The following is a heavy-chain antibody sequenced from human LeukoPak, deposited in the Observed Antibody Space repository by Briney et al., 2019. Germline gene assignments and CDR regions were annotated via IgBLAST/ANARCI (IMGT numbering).Heavy chain of an antibody. J-gene: IGHJ4*02. CDR3: PKDGSGLTYYFDQ. V-gene: IGHV3-30*18. D-gene: IGHD5-12*01. Sequence: GGSLRLSSAASGFSFRGYGMHWVRQTPGKGLESVTVISYDGSNQYYADSVKIRFTISRYNSKNTIYMQMQSLRAYVQALTYCPKDGSGLTYYFDQWGQGTLVTVSS. CDR2: ISYDGSNQ. CDR1: GFSFRGYG.